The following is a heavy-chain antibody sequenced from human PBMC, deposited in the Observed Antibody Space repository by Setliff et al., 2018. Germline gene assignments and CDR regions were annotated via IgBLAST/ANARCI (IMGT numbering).Heavy chain of an antibody. CDR2: ISSSGSTI. J-gene: IGHJ3*02. CDR3: ANAQRGYSGYASGDAFDI. D-gene: IGHD5-12*01. Sequence: PGGSLRLSCAASGFTFSDYYMSWIRQAPGKGLEWVSYISSSGSTIYYADSVKGRFTISRDNSKNTLYLQMNSRRAEDTAVYYCANAQRGYSGYASGDAFDIWGQGTMVTVSS. V-gene: IGHV3-11*04. CDR1: GFTFSDYY.